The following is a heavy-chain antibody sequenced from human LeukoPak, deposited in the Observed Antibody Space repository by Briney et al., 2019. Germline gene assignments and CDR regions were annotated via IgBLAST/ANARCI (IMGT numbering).Heavy chain of an antibody. D-gene: IGHD3-10*01. V-gene: IGHV1-69*06. CDR1: GGTFSSYA. Sequence: ASVKVSCKASGGTFSSYAISWVRQAPGQGLEWMGGIIPIFGTANYAQKFQGRVTITADKSTSTAYMELSSLRSEDTAVYYCAEGLMVRGPADYYYYMDVWGKGTTVTVSS. CDR3: AEGLMVRGPADYYYYMDV. CDR2: IIPIFGTA. J-gene: IGHJ6*03.